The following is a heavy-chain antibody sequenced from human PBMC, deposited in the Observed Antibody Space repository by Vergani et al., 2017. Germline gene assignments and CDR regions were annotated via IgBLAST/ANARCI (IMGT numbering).Heavy chain of an antibody. CDR3: ARVLQGPAASGGFDP. CDR2: IIPILGIA. V-gene: IGHV1-69*04. CDR1: GYTFTSYG. Sequence: QVQLVQSGAEVKKPGASVKVSCKASGYTFTSYGISWVRQAPGQGLEWMGRIIPILGIANYAQKFQGRVTITADKSTSTAYMELSSLRSEDTAVYYCARVLQGPAASGGFDPWGQGTLVTVSS. D-gene: IGHD2-2*01. J-gene: IGHJ5*02.